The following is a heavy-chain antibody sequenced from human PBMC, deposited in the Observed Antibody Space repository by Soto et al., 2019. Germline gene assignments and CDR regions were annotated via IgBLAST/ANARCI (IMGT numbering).Heavy chain of an antibody. CDR1: GGSISSGGYY. J-gene: IGHJ4*02. Sequence: QVQLQESGPGLVKPSQTRSITCTVSGGSISSGGYYWSWIRQHPGKGLEWIGYIYYSGSTYYNPSLKSRVTISVDTSKNQFSLKLSSVTAADTAVSYCARGGIAAAAPPDYWGQGTLVTVSS. CDR2: IYYSGST. D-gene: IGHD6-13*01. V-gene: IGHV4-31*03. CDR3: ARGGIAAAAPPDY.